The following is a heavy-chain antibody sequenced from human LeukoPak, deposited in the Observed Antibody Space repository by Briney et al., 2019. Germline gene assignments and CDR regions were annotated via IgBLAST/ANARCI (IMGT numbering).Heavy chain of an antibody. CDR2: IYHSGST. CDR1: GYSISSSYY. Sequence: PSETLSLTCTVSGYSISSSYYGGWVRQPPGKGLEWIGSIYHSGSTYYNPSLKSRVTISVDTSKNQFSLKLSSVTAADTAVYYCARFSSGWYNYWFDPWGQGTLVTVSS. D-gene: IGHD6-19*01. CDR3: ARFSSGWYNYWFDP. J-gene: IGHJ5*02. V-gene: IGHV4-38-2*02.